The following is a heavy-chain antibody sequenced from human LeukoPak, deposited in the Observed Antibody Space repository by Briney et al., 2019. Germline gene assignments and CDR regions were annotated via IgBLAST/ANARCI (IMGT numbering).Heavy chain of an antibody. V-gene: IGHV3-9*01. CDR1: GFTFSSYA. J-gene: IGHJ5*02. D-gene: IGHD5-18*01. CDR3: AKGGYSYGVYNWFDP. CDR2: ISWNSGSI. Sequence: GGSLRLSCAASGFTFSSYAMHWVRQAPGKGLEWVSGISWNSGSIGYADSVKGRFTISRDNAKNSLYLQMNSLRAEDTALYYCAKGGYSYGVYNWFDPWGQGTLVTVSS.